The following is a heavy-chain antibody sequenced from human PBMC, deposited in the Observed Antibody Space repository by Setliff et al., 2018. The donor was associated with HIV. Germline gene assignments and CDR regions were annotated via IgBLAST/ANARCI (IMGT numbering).Heavy chain of an antibody. CDR3: GRDGVANSTLWVDC. J-gene: IGHJ4*02. CDR1: GYTFTDYY. Sequence: ASVKVSCKASGYTFTDYYIHWVRQAPGQGLEWMGWINPNSSDTNYAQKFQGRVTMTSDTSISTAYMDLSSLKIEDTAVYYCGRDGVANSTLWVDCWGQGTLVTVSS. V-gene: IGHV1-2*02. D-gene: IGHD2-15*01. CDR2: INPNSSDT.